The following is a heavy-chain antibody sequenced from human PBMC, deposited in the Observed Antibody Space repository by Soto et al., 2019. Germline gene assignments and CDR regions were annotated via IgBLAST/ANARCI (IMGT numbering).Heavy chain of an antibody. CDR2: ISYDGSNK. V-gene: IGHV3-30*18. J-gene: IGHJ6*01. CDR3: AKDFGVAEAYYYYGMDV. CDR1: GFTFSSYG. D-gene: IGHD3-3*01. Sequence: QVQLVESGGGVVQPGRSLRLSCAASGFTFSSYGMHWVRQAPGKGLEWVAVISYDGSNKYYADSVKGRFTISRDNSKNTLYLQMNSLRAEDTAVYYCAKDFGVAEAYYYYGMDVW.